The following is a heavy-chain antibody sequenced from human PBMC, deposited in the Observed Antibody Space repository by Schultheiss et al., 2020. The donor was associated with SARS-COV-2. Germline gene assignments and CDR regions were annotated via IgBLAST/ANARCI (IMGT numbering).Heavy chain of an antibody. D-gene: IGHD6-13*01. CDR2: ISSSGSTI. CDR1: GFTFSDYY. V-gene: IGHV3-11*04. CDR3: ARELHSSSWYFDY. Sequence: GSLRLSCAASGFTFSDYYMSWIRQAPGKGLEWVSYISSSGSTIYYADSVKGRFTISRDNAKNSLYLQMNSLRAEDTAVYYCARELHSSSWYFDYWGQGTLVTVSS. J-gene: IGHJ4*02.